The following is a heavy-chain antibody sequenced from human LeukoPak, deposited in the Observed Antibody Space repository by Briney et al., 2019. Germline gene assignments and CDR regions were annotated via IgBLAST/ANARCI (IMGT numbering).Heavy chain of an antibody. Sequence: GGSLRLSCAASGFTVGASDMYWVRQAPGKGLEWVGRTRNEANIYTTKYAASVKGRFTISRDDSKNSLYLQMNSLKTEDTAVYYCASPVGATTVRAFDIWGQGTMVTVSS. CDR3: ASPVGATTVRAFDI. CDR1: GFTVGASD. J-gene: IGHJ3*02. D-gene: IGHD1-26*01. V-gene: IGHV3-72*01. CDR2: TRNEANIYTT.